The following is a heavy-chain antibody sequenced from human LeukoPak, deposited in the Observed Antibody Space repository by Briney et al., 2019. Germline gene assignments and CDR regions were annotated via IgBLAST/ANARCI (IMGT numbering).Heavy chain of an antibody. Sequence: GGSLRLSCAASGFTFSSYAMSWVRQAPGKGLEWVSAISGSGGSTYYADSVKGRFTISRDNSKNTLYLQMNSLRAEDTAVYYCARTYYDILTGYAYYYYYYMDVWGKGTTVTISS. J-gene: IGHJ6*03. CDR1: GFTFSSYA. CDR3: ARTYYDILTGYAYYYYYYMDV. D-gene: IGHD3-9*01. CDR2: ISGSGGST. V-gene: IGHV3-23*01.